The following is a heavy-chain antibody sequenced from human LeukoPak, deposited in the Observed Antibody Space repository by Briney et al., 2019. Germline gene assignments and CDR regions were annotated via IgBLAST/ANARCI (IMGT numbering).Heavy chain of an antibody. CDR3: ARGGTSVGATMSDYFDY. Sequence: PGGSLRLSCAASGFTFSSYAMHWVRQAPGKGLEWVAVISYDGSNKYYADSVKGRFTISRDNSKNTLYLQMNSLRAEDTAVYYCARGGTSVGATMSDYFDYWGQGTLVTVSS. CDR1: GFTFSSYA. V-gene: IGHV3-30-3*01. J-gene: IGHJ4*02. D-gene: IGHD1-26*01. CDR2: ISYDGSNK.